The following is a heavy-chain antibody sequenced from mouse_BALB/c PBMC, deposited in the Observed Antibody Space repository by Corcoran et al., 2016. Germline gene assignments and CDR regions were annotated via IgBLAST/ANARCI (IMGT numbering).Heavy chain of an antibody. V-gene: IGHV1-18*01. D-gene: IGHD1-1*01. CDR1: GYSFTGYT. CDR2: INPYNGGT. J-gene: IGHJ1*01. Sequence: EVQLQQTGPELVKPGASMKISCKASGYSFTGYTMNWVKQSHGKNLEWIGLINPYNGGTSYNQKFKGKATLTVDKSSRTAYMELLSLTSEDSAVYYWARGYGSSYWYFDVWGAGTTVTVSS. CDR3: ARGYGSSYWYFDV.